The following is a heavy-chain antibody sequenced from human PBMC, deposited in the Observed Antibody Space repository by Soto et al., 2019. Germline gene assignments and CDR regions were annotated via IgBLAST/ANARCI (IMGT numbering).Heavy chain of an antibody. D-gene: IGHD6-25*01. CDR3: AREGGAAPGARREWYLDL. V-gene: IGHV1-2*02. J-gene: IGHJ2*01. CDR2: INPHTGDT. Sequence: QVHLVQSGAEVKKPGASVTVSCKTSGYTLTDYYMHWVRQAPGQGLEWMAWINPHTGDTGIAERFQGRVTMPRDTSTNTAHMGLTSLTSDDTAIYYCAREGGAAPGARREWYLDLWGRGSLVTVSS. CDR1: GYTLTDYY.